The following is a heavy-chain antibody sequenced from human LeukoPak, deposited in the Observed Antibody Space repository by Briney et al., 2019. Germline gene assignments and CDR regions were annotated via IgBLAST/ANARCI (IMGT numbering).Heavy chain of an antibody. J-gene: IGHJ3*02. Sequence: GGGPRLFCSAFGFTFISYALNLGRPGPREGGEWVSDISGGGGNTYYADSVKARFTISRDNSKNTLYLQMHSLRAEDTAVYYCAIYSGYGTNAFDIWGQGTMVTVSS. CDR1: GFTFISYA. D-gene: IGHD5-12*01. V-gene: IGHV3-23*01. CDR3: AIYSGYGTNAFDI. CDR2: ISGGGGNT.